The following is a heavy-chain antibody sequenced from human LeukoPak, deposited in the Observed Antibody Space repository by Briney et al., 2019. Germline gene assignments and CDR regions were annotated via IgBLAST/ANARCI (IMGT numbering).Heavy chain of an antibody. V-gene: IGHV3-30*02. D-gene: IGHD2-21*01. CDR3: AKDRIVLVNATFDN. J-gene: IGHJ4*02. Sequence: AGSLSLSCAASGFTFSLYGIHWVRQAPGKGLEWVAFIQNDGSNKYYADSVKGRVTISRDNSRNTLYLQMNSLRPDDTAMYYCAKDRIVLVNATFDNWGQGTLVAVSS. CDR2: IQNDGSNK. CDR1: GFTFSLYG.